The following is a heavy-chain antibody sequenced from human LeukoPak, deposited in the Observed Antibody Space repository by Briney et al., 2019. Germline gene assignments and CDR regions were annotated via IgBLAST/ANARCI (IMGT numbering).Heavy chain of an antibody. J-gene: IGHJ4*02. D-gene: IGHD3-3*01. CDR3: ARRTKRFLEWLPEYYFDY. CDR1: GYTFTSYD. V-gene: IGHV1-8*01. CDR2: MNPNSGNT. Sequence: AASVKVSCKASGYTFTSYDINWVRQATGQGLECMGWMNPNSGNTGYAQKFQGRVTMTRNTSISTAYMELSSLRSEDTAVYYCARRTKRFLEWLPEYYFDYWGQGTLVTVSS.